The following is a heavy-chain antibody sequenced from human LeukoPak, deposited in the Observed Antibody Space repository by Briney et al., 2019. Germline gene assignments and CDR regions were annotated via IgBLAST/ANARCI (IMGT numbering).Heavy chain of an antibody. D-gene: IGHD1-14*01. CDR2: IYSGGDT. J-gene: IGHJ4*02. CDR1: GFTVSSNS. V-gene: IGHV3-53*01. CDR3: VGDLLIGGGSWSVPSLDS. Sequence: GGSLRLSCTVSGFTVSSNSWSWVRQAPGKGLEWVSFIYSGGDTHYSDSVKGRFAISRDNAKNTVSLQMNSLRVDDTAVYYCVGDLLIGGGSWSVPSLDSWGQGILVTVSS.